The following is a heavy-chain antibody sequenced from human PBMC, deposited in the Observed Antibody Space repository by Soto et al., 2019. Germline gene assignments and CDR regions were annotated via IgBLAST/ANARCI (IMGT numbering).Heavy chain of an antibody. J-gene: IGHJ5*02. D-gene: IGHD3-16*01. V-gene: IGHV4-30-2*01. CDR1: GGSISSGGYS. CDR3: ARAYDCEGVWFDP. Sequence: PSETLSLTCAVSGGSISSGGYSWSWIRQPPGKGLEWIGYIYHSGSTYYNPSLKSRVTISVDRSKNQFSLKLSSVTAADTAVYYRARAYDCEGVWFDPWGQVTQDTASS. CDR2: IYHSGST.